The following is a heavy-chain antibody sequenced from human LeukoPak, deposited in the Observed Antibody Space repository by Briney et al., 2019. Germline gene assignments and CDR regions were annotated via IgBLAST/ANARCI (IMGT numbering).Heavy chain of an antibody. J-gene: IGHJ5*01. D-gene: IGHD2-8*01. Sequence: PSETLSLTCSVSGDSISNFYWNWIRQSPGKGLEWIGNIHYSGSSIYNPSPKSRATISIDTSRKQFFLKLSSVTAADTAVYYCALAPNSNWFDFWGQGTLVTVSS. V-gene: IGHV4-59*08. CDR2: IHYSGSS. CDR1: GDSISNFY. CDR3: ALAPNSNWFDF.